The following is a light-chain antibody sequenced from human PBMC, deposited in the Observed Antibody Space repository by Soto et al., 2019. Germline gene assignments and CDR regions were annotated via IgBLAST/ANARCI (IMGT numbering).Light chain of an antibody. J-gene: IGKJ1*01. CDR1: ESIIDY. CDR3: QQSYSTPGT. CDR2: GAS. V-gene: IGKV1-39*01. Sequence: DIQMTQSPSSLSASVGDRITITCRASESIIDYLNWYQHQPGKAPNLLIYGASSLQSGVPPRFSGSGSGTDFTLTISSLQPEDFATYYCQQSYSTPGTFGQGTKVEIK.